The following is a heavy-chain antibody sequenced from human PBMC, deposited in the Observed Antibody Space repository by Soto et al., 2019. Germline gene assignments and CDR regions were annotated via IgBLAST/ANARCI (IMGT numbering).Heavy chain of an antibody. CDR3: ASNRRYYYYYYGMDV. Sequence: TSETLSLTWAVYGGSFSCYYGSWIRQPPGKGLEWIGEINHSGSTNYNPSLKSRVTISVDTSKNQFSLKLSSVTAADTAVYYCASNRRYYYYYYGMDVWGQGTTVTVAS. J-gene: IGHJ6*02. CDR1: GGSFSCYY. CDR2: INHSGST. V-gene: IGHV4-34*01.